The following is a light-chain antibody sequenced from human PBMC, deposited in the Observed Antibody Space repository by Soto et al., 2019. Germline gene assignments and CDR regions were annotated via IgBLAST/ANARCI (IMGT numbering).Light chain of an antibody. Sequence: EMVLTRSPGTRSWWPVEVGTRAGTASQNVDSNYLAWYQQKPGQAPRIIIFGASGRATGIPDRFSGSGSGTDFTLTISRLEPEDFAVYYCQQYGSLSWTFGQGTKVDIK. CDR1: QNVDSNY. CDR2: GAS. J-gene: IGKJ1*01. CDR3: QQYGSLSWT. V-gene: IGKV3-20*01.